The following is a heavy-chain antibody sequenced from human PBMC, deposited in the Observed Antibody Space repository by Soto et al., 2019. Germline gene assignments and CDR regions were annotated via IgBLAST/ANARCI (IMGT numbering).Heavy chain of an antibody. CDR3: ARDGLGTGDRAFDI. V-gene: IGHV3-48*03. J-gene: IGHJ3*02. Sequence: GGSLRLSCAASGFTFSSYEMNWVRQAPGKGLEWVSYISSSGSTIYYADSVKGRFTISRDNAKNSLYLQMNSLRAEHRAVYYCARDGLGTGDRAFDIWGQGTMFPVSS. D-gene: IGHD7-27*01. CDR2: ISSSGSTI. CDR1: GFTFSSYE.